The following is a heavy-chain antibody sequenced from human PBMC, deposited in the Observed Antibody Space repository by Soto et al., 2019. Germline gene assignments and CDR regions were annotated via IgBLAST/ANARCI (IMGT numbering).Heavy chain of an antibody. D-gene: IGHD4-4*01. J-gene: IGHJ5*02. Sequence: ASVKVSCKASGYTFPSYDINWVRQATGQGFEYLGWMNPNSGNTGYVKKFQGKVTMTRDTSMSTGYMQLSSLPSEDTAVYYCARGSKYVECSRWLDPWGPGTLVTVSS. V-gene: IGHV1-8*01. CDR3: ARGSKYVECSRWLDP. CDR1: GYTFPSYD. CDR2: MNPNSGNT.